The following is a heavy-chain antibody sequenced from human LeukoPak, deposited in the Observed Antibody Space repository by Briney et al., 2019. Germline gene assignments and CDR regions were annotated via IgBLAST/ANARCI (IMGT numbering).Heavy chain of an antibody. V-gene: IGHV4-61*02. CDR1: DDSMSSGSYY. J-gene: IGHJ4*02. D-gene: IGHD2-15*01. CDR2: IYTSGST. CDR3: ARASGYCSGGSCYSII. Sequence: NSSQTLSLTCTVSDDSMSSGSYYWSWIRQPAVKGLEWIGRIYTSGSTDYNPSLKSRVSMSLETSKNQFSLKLTSVTAADTAVYYCARASGYCSGGSCYSIIWGQGTLVTVSS.